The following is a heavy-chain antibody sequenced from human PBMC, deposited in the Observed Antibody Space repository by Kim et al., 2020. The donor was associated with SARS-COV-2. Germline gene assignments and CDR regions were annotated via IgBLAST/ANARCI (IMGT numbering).Heavy chain of an antibody. CDR1: GFSLSTSGVG. CDR2: ISWNADK. D-gene: IGHD6-19*01. Sequence: SGPTLVNPTQTLTLTCTFSGFSLSTSGVGVGWIRQPPGKALEWLALISWNADKRYSPFLKSRLTITKDTSKNQVALTMTNMDPVDTATDYCAHSPRAGIAVGGTSYDYWGQGTLVTVSS. J-gene: IGHJ4*02. CDR3: AHSPRAGIAVGGTSYDY. V-gene: IGHV2-5*01.